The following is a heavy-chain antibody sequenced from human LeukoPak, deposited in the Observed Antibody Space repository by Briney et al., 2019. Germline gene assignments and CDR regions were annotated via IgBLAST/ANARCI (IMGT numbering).Heavy chain of an antibody. CDR3: ARGTISHYDSSGYFDY. Sequence: SETLSLTCTVSGGSISSYYWSWIRQPPGKGLEWIGYIYYSGSTNYNPSLKSRVTISVDTSKNQFSLKLSSVTAADTAVYYCARGTISHYDSSGYFDYWGQGTPVTVSS. CDR2: IYYSGST. J-gene: IGHJ4*02. D-gene: IGHD3-22*01. V-gene: IGHV4-59*08. CDR1: GGSISSYY.